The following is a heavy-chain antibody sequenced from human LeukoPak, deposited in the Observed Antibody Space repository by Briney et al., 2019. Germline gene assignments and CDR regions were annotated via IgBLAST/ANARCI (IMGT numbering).Heavy chain of an antibody. Sequence: PGGSLRLSCLASGFSFSNYGMHWVRQAPGKGLEWVAVIWFDGTNEDYADSVKGRFTISRDNAKNSLYLQMNSLRAEDTAVYYCARGYLRAYFDYWGQGTLVTVSS. CDR1: GFSFSNYG. J-gene: IGHJ4*02. CDR3: ARGYLRAYFDY. CDR2: IWFDGTNE. V-gene: IGHV3-33*08. D-gene: IGHD3-9*01.